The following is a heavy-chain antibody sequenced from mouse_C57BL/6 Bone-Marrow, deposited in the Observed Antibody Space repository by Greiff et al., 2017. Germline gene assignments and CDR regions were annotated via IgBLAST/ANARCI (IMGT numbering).Heavy chain of an antibody. J-gene: IGHJ4*01. CDR1: GYTFTSYW. V-gene: IGHV1-64*01. CDR2: IHPNSGST. Sequence: QVQLQQPGAELVKPGASVKLSCKASGYTFTSYWMHWVKQRPGQGLEWIGMIHPNSGSTNYNEKFKSKATLTVDKSSSTAYMQLSSRTSEDSAVYYCARWLLRAMDDWGQGTSVTVSS. D-gene: IGHD2-3*01. CDR3: ARWLLRAMDD.